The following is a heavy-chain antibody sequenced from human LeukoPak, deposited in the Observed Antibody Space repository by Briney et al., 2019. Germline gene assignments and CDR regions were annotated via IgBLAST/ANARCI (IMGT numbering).Heavy chain of an antibody. CDR1: GGTFSSYA. CDR3: ARGLLTMVRGVSFDY. CDR2: IIPIFGTA. J-gene: IGHJ4*02. D-gene: IGHD3-10*01. Sequence: SVKVSCKASGGTFSSYAISWVRQAPGQGLEWMGGIIPIFGTANYAQKFQGRVTITADESTSTAYMELSSLRSEDTAVYYCARGLLTMVRGVSFDYWGQGTLVTVSS. V-gene: IGHV1-69*01.